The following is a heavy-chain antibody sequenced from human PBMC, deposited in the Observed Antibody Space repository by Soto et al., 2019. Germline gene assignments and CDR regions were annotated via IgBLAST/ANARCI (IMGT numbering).Heavy chain of an antibody. D-gene: IGHD2-2*01. V-gene: IGHV3-23*01. Sequence: GGSLRLSCAASGFTFSSYAMSWVRQAPGKGLEWVSAISGSGGSTYYADSVKGRFTISRDNSKNTLYLQMNSLRAEDTAVYYCASTSSTSEYDYYYYYMDVWGKGTTVTVSS. CDR2: ISGSGGST. J-gene: IGHJ6*03. CDR3: ASTSSTSEYDYYYYYMDV. CDR1: GFTFSSYA.